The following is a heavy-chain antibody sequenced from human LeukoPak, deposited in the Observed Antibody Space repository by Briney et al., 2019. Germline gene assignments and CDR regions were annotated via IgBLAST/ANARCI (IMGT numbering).Heavy chain of an antibody. Sequence: GGSLRLSCAASGFTFSSYWMHWVRQAPGKGLEWVSAISGSGGSTYYADSVKGRFTISRDNSKNTLYLQMNSLRAEDTAVYYCAKAMTTVTTGRFDYWGQGTLVTVSS. CDR2: ISGSGGST. D-gene: IGHD4-11*01. CDR3: AKAMTTVTTGRFDY. V-gene: IGHV3-23*01. CDR1: GFTFSSYW. J-gene: IGHJ4*02.